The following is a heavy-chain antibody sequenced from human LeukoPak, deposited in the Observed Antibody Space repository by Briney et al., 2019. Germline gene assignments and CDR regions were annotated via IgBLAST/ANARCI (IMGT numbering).Heavy chain of an antibody. J-gene: IGHJ5*02. CDR2: IKQDGSEK. Sequence: GGSLRLSCAASGFTFGSYQMNWVRQAPGKGLEWVGNIKQDGSEKYYVDSVKGRFTISRDNAKNSLYLDMNSLRVEDTAIYYCTRDFDPWGQGTLVTVSS. CDR1: GFTFGSYQ. V-gene: IGHV3-7*01. CDR3: TRDFDP.